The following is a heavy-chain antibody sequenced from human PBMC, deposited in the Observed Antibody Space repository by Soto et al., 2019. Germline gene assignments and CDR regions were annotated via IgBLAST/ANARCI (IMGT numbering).Heavy chain of an antibody. D-gene: IGHD4-17*01. CDR3: ARYGDLRTDAFDF. Sequence: GGSLRLSCAASGFTVSSNYMSWVRQAPGKGLEWVSVIYSGGSTYYADSVKGRFTISRHNSKNTLYLQMNSLRAEDTAVYYCARYGDLRTDAFDFWGQGTMVTVSS. V-gene: IGHV3-53*04. CDR1: GFTVSSNY. J-gene: IGHJ3*01. CDR2: IYSGGST.